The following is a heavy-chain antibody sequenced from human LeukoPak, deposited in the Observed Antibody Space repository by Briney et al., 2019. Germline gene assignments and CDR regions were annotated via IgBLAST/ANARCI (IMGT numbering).Heavy chain of an antibody. CDR2: IYYSGST. V-gene: IGHV4-59*12. CDR1: GGSISSYY. CDR3: ARRTPLWSGYPAYFDY. J-gene: IGHJ4*02. D-gene: IGHD3-3*01. Sequence: SETLSLTCTVSGGSISSYYWSWIRQPPGKGLEWIGYIYYSGSTNYNPSLKSRVTISVDTSKNQFSLKLSSVTAADTAVYYCARRTPLWSGYPAYFDYWGQGTLVTVSS.